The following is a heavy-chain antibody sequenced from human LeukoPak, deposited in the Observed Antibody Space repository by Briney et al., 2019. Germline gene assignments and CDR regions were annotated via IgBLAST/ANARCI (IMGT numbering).Heavy chain of an antibody. CDR1: GYTFTSYG. V-gene: IGHV1-18*01. J-gene: IGHJ5*02. CDR3: ARDGIGAAAPRGIFDP. CDR2: ISAYKGNT. D-gene: IGHD6-13*01. Sequence: ASVTVSCKASGYTFTSYGISWVRQAPGQGLEWMGWISAYKGNTNYAQKLQDRVTMTTDTSTSTAYMELRSLRSDDTDVYYCARDGIGAAAPRGIFDPWGQGTLVTVSS.